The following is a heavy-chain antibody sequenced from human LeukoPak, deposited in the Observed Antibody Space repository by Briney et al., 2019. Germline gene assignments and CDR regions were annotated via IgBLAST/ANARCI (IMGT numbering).Heavy chain of an antibody. CDR3: ARDGYNWNYFWFDP. D-gene: IGHD1-7*01. V-gene: IGHV6-1*01. J-gene: IGHJ5*02. Sequence: SQTLSLTCAISGDSVSSNSAAWNWIRQSPSRGLEWLGRTYYRSKWYNDYAVSVKGRITINPDTSKNQFSLQLNSVTPEDTAVYYCARDGYNWNYFWFDPWGQGTLVTVSS. CDR1: GDSVSSNSAA. CDR2: TYYRSKWYN.